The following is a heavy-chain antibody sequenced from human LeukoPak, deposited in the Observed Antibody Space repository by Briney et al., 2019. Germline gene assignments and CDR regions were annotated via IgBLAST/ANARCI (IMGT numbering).Heavy chain of an antibody. Sequence: GGSLRLSCAASGFTFSSYSMNWVRQAPGKGLEWVSSISSSSSYIYYADSVKGRFTISRDNAKNSLYLQMNSLRAEDTAAYYCARGQLTSRGRDYYYYGMDVWGQGTTVTVSS. CDR1: GFTFSSYS. CDR2: ISSSSSYI. D-gene: IGHD5-24*01. J-gene: IGHJ6*02. V-gene: IGHV3-21*01. CDR3: ARGQLTSRGRDYYYYGMDV.